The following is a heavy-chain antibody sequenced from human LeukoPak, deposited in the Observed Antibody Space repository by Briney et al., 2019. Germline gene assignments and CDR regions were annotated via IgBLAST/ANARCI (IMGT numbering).Heavy chain of an antibody. CDR1: GGTFSSYA. J-gene: IGHJ4*02. V-gene: IGHV1-69*13. CDR2: IIPIFGTA. Sequence: ASVKVSCKASGGTFSSYAISWVRQAPGQGLEWMGGIIPIFGTANYAQKFQGRVTITADESTSTAYMELSSLRSEDTAVYYCARGSEMATLTAFDYWGQGTLVTVSS. CDR3: ARGSEMATLTAFDY. D-gene: IGHD5-24*01.